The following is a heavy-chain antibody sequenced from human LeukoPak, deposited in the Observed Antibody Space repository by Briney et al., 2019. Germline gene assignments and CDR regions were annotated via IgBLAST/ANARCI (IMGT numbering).Heavy chain of an antibody. Sequence: SETLSLTCTVSGYSISSGYYWGWIRQPPGKGLECIGTIYHSGSTYYNPSLKSRVTISIDTSKNQFSLKLSSVTATDTAVYYCARDSPSYYYYMDVWGKGTTVTVSS. CDR3: ARDSPSYYYYMDV. CDR1: GYSISSGYY. V-gene: IGHV4-38-2*02. J-gene: IGHJ6*03. CDR2: IYHSGST.